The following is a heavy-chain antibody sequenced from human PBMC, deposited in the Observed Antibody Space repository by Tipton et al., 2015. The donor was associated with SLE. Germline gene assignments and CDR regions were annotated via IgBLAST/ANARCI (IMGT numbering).Heavy chain of an antibody. CDR1: GGSIRSSNW. CDR3: AKDYNHDNADYN. CDR2: IHHSGST. J-gene: IGHJ4*02. Sequence: TLSLTCAVSGGSIRSSNWWSWVRQPPGKGLEWIGEIHHSGSTNSNPSLKSPVTISVDKSKNQFSLKLSSVTVADTAVYYCAKDYNHDNADYNWGQGTLVIVSS. V-gene: IGHV4-4*02. D-gene: IGHD4-17*01.